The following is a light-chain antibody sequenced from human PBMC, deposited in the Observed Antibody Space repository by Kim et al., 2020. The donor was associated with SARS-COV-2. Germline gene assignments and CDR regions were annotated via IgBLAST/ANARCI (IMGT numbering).Light chain of an antibody. Sequence: QSTTISLPGTRSHVGGDHSVPRYQHHPAKAPKLMIYNASNGPTGVSNRFSGSKSGDTAALPISGRQAEDEADYYCSSYTSSSTPYIFGTGTKVTVL. CDR3: SSYTSSSTPYI. V-gene: IGLV2-14*03. J-gene: IGLJ1*01. CDR2: NAS. CDR1: RSHVGGDHS.